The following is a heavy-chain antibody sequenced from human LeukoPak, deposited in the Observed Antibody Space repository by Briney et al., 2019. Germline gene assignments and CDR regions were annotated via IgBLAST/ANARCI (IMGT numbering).Heavy chain of an antibody. Sequence: ASVKVSCKASGYTFTSYGISSVRQAPGQGLEWMGWISAYNGNTNYAQNLQGRVTMTTDTSTSTAYMELRSLRSDDTAVYYCARVSVTLYYFDYWGQGTLVTVSS. CDR2: ISAYNGNT. J-gene: IGHJ4*02. D-gene: IGHD5-18*01. V-gene: IGHV1-18*01. CDR1: GYTFTSYG. CDR3: ARVSVTLYYFDY.